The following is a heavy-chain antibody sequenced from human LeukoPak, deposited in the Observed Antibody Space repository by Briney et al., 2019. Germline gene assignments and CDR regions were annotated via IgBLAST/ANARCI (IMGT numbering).Heavy chain of an antibody. CDR3: ARDPGLVAAGMGSWFDP. D-gene: IGHD6-13*01. V-gene: IGHV3-30-3*01. J-gene: IGHJ5*02. CDR1: GFTFSSYA. CDR2: ISYDGSNK. Sequence: GGSLRLSCAASGFTFSSYAMHWVRQAPGKGLEWVAVISYDGSNKYYADSVKGRFTISRDNSKNTLYLQMNSLRAEDTAVYYCARDPGLVAAGMGSWFDPWGQGTLVTVSS.